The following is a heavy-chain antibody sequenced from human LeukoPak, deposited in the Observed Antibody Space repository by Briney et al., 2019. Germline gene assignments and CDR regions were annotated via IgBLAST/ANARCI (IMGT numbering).Heavy chain of an antibody. CDR2: INPSGGST. CDR1: GGTFSSCA. D-gene: IGHD4-23*01. J-gene: IGHJ4*02. V-gene: IGHV1-46*01. Sequence: GSSVKVSCKASGGTFSSCAISWVRQAPGQGLEWMGIINPSGGSTSYAQKFQGRVTMTRDTSTSTVYMELSSLRSEDTAVYYCARGSVGLALDYWGQGTLVTVSS. CDR3: ARGSVGLALDY.